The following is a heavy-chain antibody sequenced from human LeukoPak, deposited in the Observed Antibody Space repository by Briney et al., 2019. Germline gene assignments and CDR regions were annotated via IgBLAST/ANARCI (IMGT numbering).Heavy chain of an antibody. CDR3: ARHFGGNDY. V-gene: IGHV4-39*01. CDR2: IYYSGST. CDR1: GFTFSIYA. Sequence: GSLRLSCAASGFTFSIYAMSWIRQPPGKGLEWIGSIYYSGSTYYNPSLKSRVTISVDTSKNQFSLKLSSVTAADTAVYYCARHFGGNDYWGQGTLVTVSS. J-gene: IGHJ4*02. D-gene: IGHD4-23*01.